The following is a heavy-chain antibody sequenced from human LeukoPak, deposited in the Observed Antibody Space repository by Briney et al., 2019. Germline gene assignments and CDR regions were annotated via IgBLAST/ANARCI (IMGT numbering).Heavy chain of an antibody. CDR2: IYHSGST. Sequence: SETLSLTCTVSGGSISSSSYYWGWIRQPPGKGLEWIGSIYHSGSTYYNPSLKSRVTISVDTSKNQFSLKLSSVTAADTAVYYCARLYYYDSSGYYYAFFDYWGQGTLVTVSS. V-gene: IGHV4-39*07. D-gene: IGHD3-22*01. CDR3: ARLYYYDSSGYYYAFFDY. CDR1: GGSISSSSYY. J-gene: IGHJ4*02.